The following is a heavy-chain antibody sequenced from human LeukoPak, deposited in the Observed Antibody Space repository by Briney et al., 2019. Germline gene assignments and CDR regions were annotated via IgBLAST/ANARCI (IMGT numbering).Heavy chain of an antibody. CDR2: IRSDGSNK. V-gene: IGHV3-33*01. CDR1: GFTFSNFG. CDR3: ARDGGYSYGYSFDY. Sequence: GGSLRLSCEASGFTFSNFGMHWVRQAPGKGLEWVAVIRSDGSNKQYADSVEGRFTISRDNSENMLYLQMNSLRAEDTAVYYCARDGGYSYGYSFDYWGQGTLVTVSS. D-gene: IGHD5-18*01. J-gene: IGHJ4*02.